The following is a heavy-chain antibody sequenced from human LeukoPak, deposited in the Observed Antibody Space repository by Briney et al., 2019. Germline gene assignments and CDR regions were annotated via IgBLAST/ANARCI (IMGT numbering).Heavy chain of an antibody. V-gene: IGHV4-34*01. CDR3: ARASPRVYAIRGRYYFDY. Sequence: SETLSLTCAVYGRSFSGYYWSWIRQPPGKGLEWIGEINHSGSPNYNPSLKSPVTISVDTSKNQVSLKMRSVTAADTAVYYCARASPRVYAIRGRYYFDYWGQGTLVTVSS. CDR2: INHSGSP. D-gene: IGHD2-8*01. J-gene: IGHJ4*02. CDR1: GRSFSGYY.